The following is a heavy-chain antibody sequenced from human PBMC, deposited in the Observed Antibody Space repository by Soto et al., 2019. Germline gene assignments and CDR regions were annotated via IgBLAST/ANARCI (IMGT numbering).Heavy chain of an antibody. J-gene: IGHJ5*02. Sequence: QITLKESGPTLVKPTPTLTLTCTFSGFSLSTSGVGVGWLRQPPGKALEWLALMYWNDDKHYSPSLKSRLTITKDTYKNQVGRRMTDIDTVDTATYYCAHRRYCSCTSCYTGIDTWGQGTLVTVSS. V-gene: IGHV2-5*01. CDR3: AHRRYCSCTSCYTGIDT. CDR2: MYWNDDK. D-gene: IGHD2-2*02. CDR1: GFSLSTSGVG.